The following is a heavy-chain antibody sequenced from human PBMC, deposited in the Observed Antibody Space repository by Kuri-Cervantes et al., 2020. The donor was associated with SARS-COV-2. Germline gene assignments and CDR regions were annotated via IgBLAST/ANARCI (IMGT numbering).Heavy chain of an antibody. CDR3: ARGNGALAFDH. CDR1: GYSFSSYW. V-gene: IGHV5-51*01. Sequence: GESLKISCKGSGYSFSSYWIAWVRQMPGKGLEWMGIIYPGDSDTRYSPSFQGQVTISADKSTSAAYLQWSSLKASDSAMYYCARGNGALAFDHWGQGTLVTVSS. CDR2: IYPGDSDT. J-gene: IGHJ4*02. D-gene: IGHD2-8*01.